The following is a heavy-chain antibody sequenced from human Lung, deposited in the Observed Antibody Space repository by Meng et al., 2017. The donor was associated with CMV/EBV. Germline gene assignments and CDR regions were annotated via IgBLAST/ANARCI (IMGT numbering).Heavy chain of an antibody. CDR2: NYYSGST. Sequence: ESLKISCTVSGGSINNYYWSWIRQPPGKGLEWIAYNYYSGSTNYNPSLKSRVTISMDTSKNQFSLKLSSVTAADTAVYFCARIYCSSTSCDNDYWGQGTLVTVSS. CDR3: ARIYCSSTSCDNDY. CDR1: GGSINNYY. J-gene: IGHJ4*02. D-gene: IGHD2-2*01. V-gene: IGHV4-59*01.